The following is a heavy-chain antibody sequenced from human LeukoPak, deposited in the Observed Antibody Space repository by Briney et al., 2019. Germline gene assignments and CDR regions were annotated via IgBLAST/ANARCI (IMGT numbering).Heavy chain of an antibody. Sequence: PGGSLRLSCAASGFTLSSYNMKWVRQAPGKGLEWVSSISYRSSDIEYADSVKGRFTISRDNTKKSLYLQMNSLRAEDTAFYYCAKGAMIVVVTLLDYWGQGTLVSVSS. CDR2: ISYRSSDI. V-gene: IGHV3-21*04. J-gene: IGHJ4*02. D-gene: IGHD3-22*01. CDR3: AKGAMIVVVTLLDY. CDR1: GFTLSSYN.